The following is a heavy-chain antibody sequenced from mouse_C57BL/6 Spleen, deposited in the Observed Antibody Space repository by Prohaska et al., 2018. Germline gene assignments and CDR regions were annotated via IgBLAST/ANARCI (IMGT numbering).Heavy chain of an antibody. J-gene: IGHJ4*01. Sequence: EVQLVESGGGLVKPGGSLKLSCAASGFTFSSYAMSWVRQTPEKRLEWVATISDCGSYTYYPDNVKGRFIIYRDNAKNNLYLQMSHLKSEDTAMYYCARGGYDADYAMDYWGQGTSVTVSS. CDR1: GFTFSSYA. D-gene: IGHD2-14*01. CDR2: ISDCGSYT. V-gene: IGHV5-4*01. CDR3: ARGGYDADYAMDY.